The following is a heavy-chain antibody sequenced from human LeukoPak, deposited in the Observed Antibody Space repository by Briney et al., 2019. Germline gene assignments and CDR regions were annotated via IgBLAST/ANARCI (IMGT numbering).Heavy chain of an antibody. CDR3: ARDGEWLAWGPNYYYYMDV. J-gene: IGHJ6*03. Sequence: ASVKVSCKASGYTFTSYGISWVRQAPGQGLEWMGWISAYNGNTNYAQKLQRRVTMTTDTSTSTAYMELRSLRSDDTAVYYCARDGEWLAWGPNYYYYMDVWGKGTTVTVSS. CDR2: ISAYNGNT. D-gene: IGHD3-3*01. V-gene: IGHV1-18*01. CDR1: GYTFTSYG.